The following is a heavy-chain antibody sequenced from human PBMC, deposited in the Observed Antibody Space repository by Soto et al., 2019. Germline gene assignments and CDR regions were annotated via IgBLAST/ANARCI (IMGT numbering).Heavy chain of an antibody. CDR2: IIENGVDT. CDR3: AREGFYYYYGMDV. Sequence: GGSLRLSCAASGLTFSNYAMSWFRLAPGKGLGWVSGIIENGVDTYYADSVKGRFTISRDNAKNSLYLQMNSLRAEDTAVYYCAREGFYYYYGMDVWGQGTTVTVSS. CDR1: GLTFSNYA. V-gene: IGHV3-23*01. J-gene: IGHJ6*02.